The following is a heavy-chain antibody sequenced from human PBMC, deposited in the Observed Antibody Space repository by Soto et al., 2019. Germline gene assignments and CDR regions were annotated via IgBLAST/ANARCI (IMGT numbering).Heavy chain of an antibody. CDR2: TYYRSKWST. CDR3: TRALSGSYDH. J-gene: IGHJ5*02. V-gene: IGHV6-1*01. Sequence: SQTLSLTCAISGDSVSSNSAAWNWIRQSPSRGLEWLGRTYYRSKWSTDYAISVKSRITINPDTSKNQFSLQLKSVTPEDTAVYYCTRALSGSYDHWGQGTLVTVSS. CDR1: GDSVSSNSAA. D-gene: IGHD1-26*01.